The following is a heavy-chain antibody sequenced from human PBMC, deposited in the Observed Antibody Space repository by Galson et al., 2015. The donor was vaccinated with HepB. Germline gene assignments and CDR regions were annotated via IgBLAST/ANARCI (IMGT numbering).Heavy chain of an antibody. CDR2: IKSKTDGGTT. CDR1: GFTFSNAW. CDR3: TTDLGIAAAADPDY. Sequence: SLRLSCAASGFTFSNAWMNWVRQAPGKGLEWVGRIKSKTDGGTTDYAAPVKGRFTISRDDSKNTLYLQMNSLKTEDTAVYYCTTDLGIAAAADPDYWGQGTLVTVSS. V-gene: IGHV3-15*07. J-gene: IGHJ4*02. D-gene: IGHD6-13*01.